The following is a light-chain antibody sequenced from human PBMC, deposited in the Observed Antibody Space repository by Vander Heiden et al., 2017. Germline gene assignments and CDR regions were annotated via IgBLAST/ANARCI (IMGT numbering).Light chain of an antibody. CDR3: QLPFNTPPTT. CDR1: LSISFY. J-gene: IGKJ2*01. V-gene: IGKV1-39*01. CDR2: AAS. Sequence: DIQMTQSPSSLSASVGDRVTITCRASLSISFYLTWYQQKPGKAPNLLIYAASIFQSGGPSRFSSSGSGTEFTPTITSLQPEDLATYYCQLPFNTPPTTFGQGTKVEIK.